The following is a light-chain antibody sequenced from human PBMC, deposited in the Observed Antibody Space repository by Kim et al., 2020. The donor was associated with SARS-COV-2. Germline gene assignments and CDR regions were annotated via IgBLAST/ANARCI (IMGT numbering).Light chain of an antibody. Sequence: VAPGERATLSCRASQSVGTDLAWYQQKPGQAPRLLIYHASTRATGIPARFSGSGSGTEFSLSISSLQSEDFAVYHCQQYNNWPPITFGGGTKLEI. V-gene: IGKV3-15*01. CDR2: HAS. J-gene: IGKJ4*01. CDR3: QQYNNWPPIT. CDR1: QSVGTD.